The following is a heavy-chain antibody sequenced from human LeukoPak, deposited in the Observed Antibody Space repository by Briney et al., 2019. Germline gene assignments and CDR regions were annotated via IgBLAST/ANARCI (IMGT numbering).Heavy chain of an antibody. D-gene: IGHD1-26*01. Sequence: GASVKVSCKASGYTFTGYYMHWVRQAPGQGLEWMGRIIPIFGTANYAQKFQGRVTITTDESTSTAHMELSSLRSEDTAVYYCAREYSGSYPYYFDYWGQGTLVTVSS. CDR3: AREYSGSYPYYFDY. J-gene: IGHJ4*02. CDR1: GYTFTGYY. V-gene: IGHV1-69*05. CDR2: IIPIFGTA.